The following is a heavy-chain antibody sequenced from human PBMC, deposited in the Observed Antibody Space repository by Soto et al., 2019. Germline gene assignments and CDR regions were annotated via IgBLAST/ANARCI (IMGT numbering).Heavy chain of an antibody. Sequence: ASVKVSCKASGGTFSSYTISWVRQAPGQGLEWMGRIIPILGIANYAQKFQGRVTITADKSTSTAYMELSSLRSEDTAVYYCARAVIAAAAPYYFDYWGQGTLVTVSS. CDR2: IIPILGIA. CDR3: ARAVIAAAAPYYFDY. D-gene: IGHD6-13*01. CDR1: GGTFSSYT. V-gene: IGHV1-69*02. J-gene: IGHJ4*02.